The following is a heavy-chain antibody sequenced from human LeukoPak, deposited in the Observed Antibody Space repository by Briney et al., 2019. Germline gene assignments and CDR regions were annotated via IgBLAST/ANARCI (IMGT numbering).Heavy chain of an antibody. V-gene: IGHV3-7*03. CDR1: GFTFSSYW. CDR3: ARDRGTGPQG. D-gene: IGHD3/OR15-3a*01. Sequence: GGSLRLSCTASGFTFSSYWMSWVRQAAGKGLEWVANVNQDGSKQYYADSVKGRFTTSRDNAKNSLYLQMNSLRSEDTAVYYCARDRGTGPQGWGQGTLVTVSS. CDR2: VNQDGSKQ. J-gene: IGHJ4*02.